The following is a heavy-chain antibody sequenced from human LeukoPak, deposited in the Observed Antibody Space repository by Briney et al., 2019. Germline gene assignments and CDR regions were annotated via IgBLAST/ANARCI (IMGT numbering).Heavy chain of an antibody. CDR1: GYTFTSYG. CDR2: ISAYNGNT. V-gene: IGHV1-18*01. CDR3: AREVGAYSRSGVYYYMDV. Sequence: GASVKVSCKASGYTFTSYGISWVRQAPGQGLEWMGWISAYNGNTNYAQKLQGRVTMTTDTSTSTAYMELRSLRSDDTAVYYCAREVGAYSRSGVYYYMDVWGKGTTVTISS. D-gene: IGHD1-26*01. J-gene: IGHJ6*03.